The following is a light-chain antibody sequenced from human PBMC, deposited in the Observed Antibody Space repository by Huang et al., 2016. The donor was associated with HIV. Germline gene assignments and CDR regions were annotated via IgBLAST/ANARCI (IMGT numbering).Light chain of an antibody. J-gene: IGKJ5*01. CDR2: EIS. CDR1: QSLLYSDGKTY. V-gene: IGKV2-29*02. CDR3: MQGIHLPIT. Sequence: DIVMTQTPLSLSVTPGQPASISCKSSQSLLYSDGKTYLYWYLQKPGQSPQLLIYEISIRFYGVPDRFRGSGSGTDFTLKISRVEAEDVGVYFCMQGIHLPITFGQGTRLEIK.